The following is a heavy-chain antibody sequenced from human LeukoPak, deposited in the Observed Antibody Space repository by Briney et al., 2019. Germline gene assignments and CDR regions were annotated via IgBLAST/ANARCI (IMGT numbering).Heavy chain of an antibody. V-gene: IGHV3-30-3*01. CDR2: ISYDGSNK. CDR1: GFTFSSYA. J-gene: IGHJ4*02. Sequence: GRSLRLSCAASGFTFSSYAMHWVRQAPGKGLEWVAVISYDGSNKYYADSVKGRFTISRDDSKNTLYLQINSLRAEDTAVYYCARDRCNGGTCYLSVLDYWGQGTLVTVSS. CDR3: ARDRCNGGTCYLSVLDY. D-gene: IGHD2-15*01.